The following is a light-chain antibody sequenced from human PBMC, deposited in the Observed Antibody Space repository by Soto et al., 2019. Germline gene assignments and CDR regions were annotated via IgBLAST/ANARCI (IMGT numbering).Light chain of an antibody. J-gene: IGKJ1*01. V-gene: IGKV3-20*01. Sequence: EIVLTQSPGTLSLSLGERGTLSRRASQRFGSSNLAWYQQKPGQAPRLLIYSISNRATGIPDRFSGSGSGTEFTLTISRLEPEDFAVYYCQQYGNSPWTFGQGTKVDIK. CDR1: QRFGSSN. CDR3: QQYGNSPWT. CDR2: SIS.